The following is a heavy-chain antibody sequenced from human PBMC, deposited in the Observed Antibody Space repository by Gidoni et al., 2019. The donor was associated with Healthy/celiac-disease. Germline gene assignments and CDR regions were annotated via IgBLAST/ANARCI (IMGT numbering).Heavy chain of an antibody. Sequence: EVQLLESGGGLVQPGGSLRLSCAASGFTFSSYAMSWVRQAPGKGLEWVSGISGSGGSTYYADSVEGGFTISRDNSKNTLYLKMNSLRAEDTAVYYCATHTAMVTLPYFDYWGQGTLVTVSS. V-gene: IGHV3-23*01. CDR2: ISGSGGST. CDR3: ATHTAMVTLPYFDY. D-gene: IGHD5-18*01. J-gene: IGHJ4*02. CDR1: GFTFSSYA.